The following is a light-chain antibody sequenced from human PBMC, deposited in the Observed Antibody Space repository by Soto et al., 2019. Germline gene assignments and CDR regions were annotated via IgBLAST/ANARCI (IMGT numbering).Light chain of an antibody. J-gene: IGLJ7*01. CDR3: AAWDDSLNGHAV. CDR1: TANVGTNS. Sequence: QSVLTQPPSASGTPGQRVTISCSGSTANVGTNSVIWYQPLPGLAPKLLLYNNNHRPSGVPDRFSDYKSGTSASLAISGLQAEDGADYDCAAWDDSLNGHAVFGGGTQLTVL. V-gene: IGLV1-44*01. CDR2: NNN.